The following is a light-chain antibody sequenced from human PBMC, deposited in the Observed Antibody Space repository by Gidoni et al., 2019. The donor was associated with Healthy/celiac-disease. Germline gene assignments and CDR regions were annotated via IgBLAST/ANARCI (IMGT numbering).Light chain of an antibody. J-gene: IGLJ2*01. Sequence: QSALTHPASVSGSPGQSITISCTGTSSDVGGSNYVSWYQQHPGKAPKLMIYEVSNRPSGVSNRFSGSKSGNTASLTISGLQAEDEADYYCSSYTSSSTVVFGGGTKLTVL. CDR2: EVS. CDR3: SSYTSSSTVV. V-gene: IGLV2-14*01. CDR1: SSDVGGSNY.